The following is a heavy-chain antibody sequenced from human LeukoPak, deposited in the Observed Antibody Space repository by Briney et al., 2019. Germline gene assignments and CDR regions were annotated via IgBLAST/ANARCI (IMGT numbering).Heavy chain of an antibody. V-gene: IGHV3-21*01. CDR1: GFTFSSYA. CDR3: ARIGAGSSRDY. Sequence: GGSLRLSCAASGFTFSSYAMSWVRQAPGNGLEWVSSIVGSSSTYYADSLKGRFTISRDNAKNSLYLQMNSLRAEDTAVYYCARIGAGSSRDYWGQGTLVTVSS. D-gene: IGHD6-13*01. J-gene: IGHJ4*02. CDR2: IVGSSST.